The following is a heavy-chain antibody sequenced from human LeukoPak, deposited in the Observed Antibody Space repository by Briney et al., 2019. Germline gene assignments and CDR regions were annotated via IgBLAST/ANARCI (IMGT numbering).Heavy chain of an antibody. CDR3: ARGPGSSSWYTYPAGGWFDP. CDR2: ISSSSSTI. Sequence: GGSLRLSCAASGFTFSSYSMNWVRQAPGKGLEWVSYISSSSSTIYYADSVKGRFTISRDNAKNSLYLQMNSLRAEDTAVYYCARGPGSSSWYTYPAGGWFDPWGQGTLVTVSS. V-gene: IGHV3-48*01. D-gene: IGHD6-13*01. J-gene: IGHJ5*02. CDR1: GFTFSSYS.